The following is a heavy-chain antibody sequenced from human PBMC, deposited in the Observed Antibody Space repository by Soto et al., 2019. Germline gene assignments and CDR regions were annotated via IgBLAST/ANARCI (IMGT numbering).Heavy chain of an antibody. Sequence: PGGSLRLSCAASGFTFSIYAMSWFRQAPGKGLEWVSAISGSGGSTYYADSVKGRFTISRDNSKNTLYLQMNSLRAEDTAVYYCAKPQAPIELYNWFDPWGQGTLVTVSS. CDR1: GFTFSIYA. V-gene: IGHV3-23*01. J-gene: IGHJ5*02. D-gene: IGHD1-7*01. CDR3: AKPQAPIELYNWFDP. CDR2: ISGSGGST.